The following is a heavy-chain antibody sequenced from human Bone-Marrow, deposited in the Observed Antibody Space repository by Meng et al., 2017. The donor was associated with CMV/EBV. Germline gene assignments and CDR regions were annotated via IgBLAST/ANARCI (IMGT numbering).Heavy chain of an antibody. CDR2: IIPIFGTA. V-gene: IGHV1-69*05. CDR1: GGTFSGYA. D-gene: IGHD1-26*01. CDR3: ARGNLWEFDY. J-gene: IGHJ4*02. Sequence: VSCKASGGTFSGYAVSWVRQAPGQELEWMGGIIPIFGTATYAQKFRGRVTITTDESTSTAYMELSSLRSEDTAVYYCARGNLWEFDYWGQGTLVTVSS.